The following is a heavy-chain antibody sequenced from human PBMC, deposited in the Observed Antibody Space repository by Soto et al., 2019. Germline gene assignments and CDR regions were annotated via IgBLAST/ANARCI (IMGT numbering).Heavy chain of an antibody. CDR1: GYSFTSYW. CDR3: ARRPAVGSSVYFYALGAWAFDI. V-gene: IGHV5-51*01. Sequence: ESLKISCKGSGYSFTSYWIGWVRQMPGKGLEWMGIIYPGDSDTRYSPSFQGQVTISADKSISTAYLQWSSLKASDTAMYYCARRPAVGSSVYFYALGAWAFDIWGPGTMVTVSS. J-gene: IGHJ3*02. D-gene: IGHD3-22*01. CDR2: IYPGDSDT.